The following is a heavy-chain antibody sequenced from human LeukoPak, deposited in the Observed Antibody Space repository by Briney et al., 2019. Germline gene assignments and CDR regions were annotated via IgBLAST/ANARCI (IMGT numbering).Heavy chain of an antibody. V-gene: IGHV3-48*01. CDR1: GFTFSDYS. CDR2: ISSGSSTM. CDR3: ARDRDKTGYYWSYYQYMDV. D-gene: IGHD3-9*01. J-gene: IGHJ6*03. Sequence: GGSLRLSCAASGFTFSDYSMNWVRQAPGKGLEWVSYISSGSSTMYYADSVKGRFTISRDNAKNSLYLQMNSLRAEDTAVYYCARDRDKTGYYWSYYQYMDVWGIGTTVTVSS.